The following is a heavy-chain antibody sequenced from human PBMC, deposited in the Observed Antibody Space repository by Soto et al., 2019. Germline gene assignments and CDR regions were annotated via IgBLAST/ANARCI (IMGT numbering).Heavy chain of an antibody. CDR1: GFTFSSYG. D-gene: IGHD6-13*01. V-gene: IGHV3-30*18. CDR2: VSYDESNK. CDR3: AKDNRQQVAKGGGVFDF. Sequence: QVQLVESGGGVVQPGRSLRLSCATSGFTFSSYGMHWVRQAPGKGLEWVAAVSYDESNKYFADSVKGRFTISRDNSKNTLYLQKSGLRPEDTAVYYCAKDNRQQVAKGGGVFDFWGQGTLVTVSS. J-gene: IGHJ4*02.